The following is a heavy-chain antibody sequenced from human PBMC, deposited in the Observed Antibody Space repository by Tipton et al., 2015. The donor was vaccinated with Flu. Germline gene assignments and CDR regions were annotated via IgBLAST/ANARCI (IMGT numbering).Heavy chain of an antibody. J-gene: IGHJ4*02. V-gene: IGHV3-30*18. CDR3: AKDSIVVVVAATLTA. D-gene: IGHD2-15*01. Sequence: SLRLSCAASGFTFSSYGMHWVRQAPGKGLEWVAVISYDGSNKYYADSVKGRFTISRDNSKNTLYLQMNSLRAEDTAVYYCAKDSIVVVVAATLTAWGQGTLVTVSS. CDR2: ISYDGSNK. CDR1: GFTFSSYG.